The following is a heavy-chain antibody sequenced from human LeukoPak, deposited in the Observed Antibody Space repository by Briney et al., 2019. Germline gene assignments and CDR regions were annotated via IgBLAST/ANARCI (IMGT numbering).Heavy chain of an antibody. J-gene: IGHJ5*02. CDR3: ARDHRSAARPGKMKENWFDP. D-gene: IGHD6-6*01. V-gene: IGHV4-59*11. CDR1: GGSISSHY. CDR2: IYYSGST. Sequence: SETLSLTCTVSGGSISSHYWSWIRQPPGKGLEWSGYIYYSGSTNYNPSLKSRVTISVDTSKNQFSLKLSSVTAADTAVYYCARDHRSAARPGKMKENWFDPWGQGTLVTVSS.